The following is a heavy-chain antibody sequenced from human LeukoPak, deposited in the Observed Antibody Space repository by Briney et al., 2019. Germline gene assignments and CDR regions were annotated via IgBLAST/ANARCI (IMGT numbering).Heavy chain of an antibody. V-gene: IGHV1-2*02. D-gene: IGHD1-14*01. CDR1: GYTFTGYY. CDR3: ARKHETELAEFDY. CDR2: TNPNSGAT. Sequence: ASVKVSCKASGYTFTGYYMHWVRQAPGQGLQWMGWTNPNSGATNYAQKFQGRVTMTRDTSISTAYMELRSLGSDDTAVYYCARKHETELAEFDYWGQGSLVTVSS. J-gene: IGHJ4*02.